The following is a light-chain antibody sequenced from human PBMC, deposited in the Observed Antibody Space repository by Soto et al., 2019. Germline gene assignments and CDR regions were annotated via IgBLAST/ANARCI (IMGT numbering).Light chain of an antibody. CDR1: SSDVGGYKY. CDR3: QSYDNSLSGSWV. V-gene: IGLV2-8*01. CDR2: AVS. Sequence: QSVLTQPPSASGSPGQSVTISCTGTSSDVGGYKYVSWYQQYPGKAPKLMIYAVSERPSGVPDRFSGSKSGNTASLTVSGLQAEDEADYYCQSYDNSLSGSWVFGGGTKVTVL. J-gene: IGLJ3*02.